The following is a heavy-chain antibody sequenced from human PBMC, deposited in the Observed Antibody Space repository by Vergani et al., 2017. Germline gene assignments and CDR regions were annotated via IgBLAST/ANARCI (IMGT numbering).Heavy chain of an antibody. Sequence: EVQLVESGGGLVQPGGSLRLSCAASGFTFSSYEMNWVRQAPGKGLEWVSYISSSGSTIYYADSVKGRFTISRDNAKNSLYLQMNSLRAEDTAVYYCARGTYSSGWYAAGSWGQGTLVTVSS. D-gene: IGHD6-19*01. CDR3: ARGTYSSGWYAAGS. CDR1: GFTFSSYE. V-gene: IGHV3-48*03. CDR2: ISSSGSTI. J-gene: IGHJ4*02.